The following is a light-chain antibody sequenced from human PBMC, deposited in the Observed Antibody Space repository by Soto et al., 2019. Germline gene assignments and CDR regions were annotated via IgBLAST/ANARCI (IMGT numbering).Light chain of an antibody. J-gene: IGKJ2*01. CDR1: QSSSSY. CDR3: QRRET. Sequence: DIQMTQSPSSLSASVGDRVTITCRASQSSSSYLNWYQQKPGEAPKLLIYDASTLQSGVPSRFSGSKSGADFTLTISSLQPEDFATYYCQRRETFGQGTKLEIK. CDR2: DAS. V-gene: IGKV1-39*01.